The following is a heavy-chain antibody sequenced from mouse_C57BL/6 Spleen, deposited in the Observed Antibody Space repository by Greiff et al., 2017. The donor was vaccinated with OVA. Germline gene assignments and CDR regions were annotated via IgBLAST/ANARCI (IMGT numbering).Heavy chain of an antibody. V-gene: IGHV1-52*01. Sequence: QVQLQQSGAELVRPGSSVKLSCKASGYTFTSYWMHWVKQRPIQGLEWIGNIDPSDSETHYNQKFKDKATLTVDKSSSTAYMQLSSLTSEDSAVYYCARGDYYGSSYGWFAYWGQGTLVTVSA. CDR2: IDPSDSET. J-gene: IGHJ3*01. CDR1: GYTFTSYW. CDR3: ARGDYYGSSYGWFAY. D-gene: IGHD1-1*01.